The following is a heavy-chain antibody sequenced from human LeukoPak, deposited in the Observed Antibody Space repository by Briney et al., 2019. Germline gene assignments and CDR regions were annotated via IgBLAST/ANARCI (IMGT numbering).Heavy chain of an antibody. Sequence: ASVKVSCKASGYTFTNYYMHWVRQAPGQGLEWMGIINPSGGSTSYAQKFQGRVTMTRDTSTSTVYMELSSLRSEDTAVYYCARDLAKYYDSSGYYSFDYWGQGTLVTVSS. CDR2: INPSGGST. CDR3: ARDLAKYYDSSGYYSFDY. J-gene: IGHJ4*02. CDR1: GYTFTNYY. V-gene: IGHV1-46*01. D-gene: IGHD3-22*01.